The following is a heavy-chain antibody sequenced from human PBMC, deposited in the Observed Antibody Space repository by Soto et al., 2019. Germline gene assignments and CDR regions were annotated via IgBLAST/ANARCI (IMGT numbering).Heavy chain of an antibody. V-gene: IGHV5-10-1*01. CDR2: IDPSDSYT. CDR3: ARPNRSSGWKYYYYGMDV. CDR1: GYSFTRYW. Sequence: PGESLKISCKGSGYSFTRYWISWVRQMPGKGLEWMGRIDPSDSYTNYSPSFQGHVTISADKSISTAYLQWSSLKASDTAMYYCARPNRSSGWKYYYYGMDVWGQGTTVTVSS. D-gene: IGHD6-19*01. J-gene: IGHJ6*02.